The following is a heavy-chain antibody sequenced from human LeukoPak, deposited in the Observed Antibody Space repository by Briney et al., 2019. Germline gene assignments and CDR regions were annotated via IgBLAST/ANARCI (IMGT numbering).Heavy chain of an antibody. Sequence: PGGSLRLSCAASGFTFSSYSMNWVRQAPRKGLEWVSSISSSSSYIYYADSVKGRFTISRDNAKNSLYLQMNSLRAEDTAVYYCARERNADYYYGMDVWGQGTTVTVSS. V-gene: IGHV3-21*01. CDR1: GFTFSSYS. CDR3: ARERNADYYYGMDV. CDR2: ISSSSSYI. J-gene: IGHJ6*02.